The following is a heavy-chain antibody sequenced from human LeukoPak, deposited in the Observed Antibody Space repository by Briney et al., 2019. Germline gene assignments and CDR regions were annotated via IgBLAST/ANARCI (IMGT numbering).Heavy chain of an antibody. V-gene: IGHV3-15*01. D-gene: IGHD2-21*01. J-gene: IGHJ3*01. CDR2: IKSRTHGGTT. CDR3: AREQYCASSSCPGAFDL. Sequence: PGGSLRLSCAAPGFIFNYDWMSWVRQAPGKGLEWVGRIKSRTHGGTTDYAAPVKGRFTISRDDSRNTVYLQMSSLKTEDTAVYYCAREQYCASSSCPGAFDLWGQGTVVTVSS. CDR1: GFIFNYDW.